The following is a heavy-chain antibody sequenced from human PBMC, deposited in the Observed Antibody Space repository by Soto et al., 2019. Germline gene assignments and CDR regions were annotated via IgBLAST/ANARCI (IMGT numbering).Heavy chain of an antibody. CDR3: ARESLLPAVNFDS. Sequence: SETLSLTCAVSGDSISSGGFSWSWIRQPPGKGLEWIGYIYHSGTSFYNPSLKSRVTISVDGSKNQFSLKVNSVTAADTAVYYWARESLLPAVNFDSGGVGPRATAPS. CDR1: GDSISSGGFS. J-gene: IGHJ4*02. D-gene: IGHD2-2*01. V-gene: IGHV4-30-2*01. CDR2: IYHSGTS.